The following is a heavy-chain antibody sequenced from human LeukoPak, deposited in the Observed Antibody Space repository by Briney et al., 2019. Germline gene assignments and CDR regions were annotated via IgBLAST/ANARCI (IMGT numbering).Heavy chain of an antibody. CDR1: GGSISSGSYY. CDR3: AREWGDAFDI. J-gene: IGHJ3*02. D-gene: IGHD1-26*01. CDR2: IYTSGST. V-gene: IGHV4-61*09. Sequence: SQTLSLTCTVSGGSISSGSYYWSWIRQPAGKGLEWIGHIYTSGSTNYNPSLKSRVTISVDTSKNQFSLKLSSVTAADTAVYYCAREWGDAFDIWGQGTMVTVSS.